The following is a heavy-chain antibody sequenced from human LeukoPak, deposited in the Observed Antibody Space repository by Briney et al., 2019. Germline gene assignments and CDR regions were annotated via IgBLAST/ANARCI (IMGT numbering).Heavy chain of an antibody. V-gene: IGHV1-69*13. J-gene: IGHJ4*02. CDR2: IIPIFGTA. CDR3: ARVGVRGSYWDLGNPPDY. D-gene: IGHD1-26*01. Sequence: SVKVSCKASGGTFSSYAISWVRQAPGQGLEWMGGIIPIFGTASYAQKFQGRVTITADESTSTAYMELSSLRSEDTAVYYCARVGVRGSYWDLGNPPDYWGQGTLVTVSS. CDR1: GGTFSSYA.